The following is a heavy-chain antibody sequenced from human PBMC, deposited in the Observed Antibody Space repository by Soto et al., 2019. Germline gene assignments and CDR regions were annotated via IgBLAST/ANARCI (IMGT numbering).Heavy chain of an antibody. D-gene: IGHD4-17*01. CDR3: ARPYGDYIFAFDY. Sequence: QVKLLQSGAEVKKPGASVKSSCKASGYPFTSYDINWVRQAPGQGLGWMGWMNPNSGNTGYAQKFQGRVTMTRNTSISTAYMELSSLRSEDTAVYYCARPYGDYIFAFDYWGQGTLVTVSS. CDR1: GYPFTSYD. CDR2: MNPNSGNT. J-gene: IGHJ4*02. V-gene: IGHV1-8*01.